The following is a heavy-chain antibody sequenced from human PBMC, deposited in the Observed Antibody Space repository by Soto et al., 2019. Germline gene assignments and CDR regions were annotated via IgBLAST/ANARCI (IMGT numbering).Heavy chain of an antibody. V-gene: IGHV4-31*03. CDR3: AREAASLPTKSTNCSDP. D-gene: IGHD2-15*01. Sequence: SETLSLTCTVSGGSISSGGYYWSWIRQHPGKGLEWIGYIYYSGSTYYNPSLKSRVTISVDTSKNQFSLKLSSVTAADTAVYYCAREAASLPTKSTNCSDPWGQGTLVIVSS. CDR2: IYYSGST. J-gene: IGHJ5*02. CDR1: GGSISSGGYY.